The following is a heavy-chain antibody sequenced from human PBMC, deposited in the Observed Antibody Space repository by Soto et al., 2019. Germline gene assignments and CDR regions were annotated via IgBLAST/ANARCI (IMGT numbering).Heavy chain of an antibody. CDR2: ISYDGSNK. CDR3: AKEKGNRVVGDAFDI. Sequence: GGSLRLSCAASGFTFSSYGIHWVRQAPGKGLEWVAVISYDGSNKYYADSVKGRFTISRDNSKNTLYLQMNSLRAEDTAVYYCAKEKGNRVVGDAFDIWGQGTMVTVSS. CDR1: GFTFSSYG. V-gene: IGHV3-30*18. J-gene: IGHJ3*02. D-gene: IGHD1-1*01.